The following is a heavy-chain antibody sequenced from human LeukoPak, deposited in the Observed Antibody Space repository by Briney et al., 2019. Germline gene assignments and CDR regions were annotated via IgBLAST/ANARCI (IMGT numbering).Heavy chain of an antibody. D-gene: IGHD3-10*01. CDR1: GGSFSGYY. J-gene: IGHJ4*02. Sequence: SETLSLTCAVYGGSFSGYYWSWLRQPPGKGLEWVGEINHSGSTNYNPSLKSRVTISVDTSKNQFSLKLSSVTAADTAVYYCASPYYGSGSTDYWGQGTLVTVSS. CDR2: INHSGST. V-gene: IGHV4-34*01. CDR3: ASPYYGSGSTDY.